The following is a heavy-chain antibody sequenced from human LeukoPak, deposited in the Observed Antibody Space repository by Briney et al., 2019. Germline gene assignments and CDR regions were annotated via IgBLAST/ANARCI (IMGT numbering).Heavy chain of an antibody. J-gene: IGHJ4*02. D-gene: IGHD1-26*01. CDR2: IIPILGIA. CDR1: GGTFSSYA. CDR3: ARGQIVGARGFDY. V-gene: IGHV1-69*04. Sequence: ASVKVSCKASGGTFSSYAISWVRQAPGQGLEWMGRIIPILGIANYAQKFQGRVTITADKSTSTAYMELSSLRSEDTAVYYCARGQIVGARGFDYWGQGALVTVSS.